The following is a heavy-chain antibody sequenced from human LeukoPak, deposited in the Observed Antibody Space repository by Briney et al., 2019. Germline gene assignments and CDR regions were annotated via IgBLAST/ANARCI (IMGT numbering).Heavy chain of an antibody. V-gene: IGHV3-74*01. CDR3: AKDLGGYDPPFDY. J-gene: IGHJ4*02. Sequence: GGSLRLSCAASGFTFSSYWMHWVRQAPGKGPVWVSRINNDGSGTTYADSVKGRFTISRDDAKNTLYLQMNSLRAEDTAVYYCAKDLGGYDPPFDYWGQGTLVTVSS. CDR2: INNDGSGT. D-gene: IGHD5-12*01. CDR1: GFTFSSYW.